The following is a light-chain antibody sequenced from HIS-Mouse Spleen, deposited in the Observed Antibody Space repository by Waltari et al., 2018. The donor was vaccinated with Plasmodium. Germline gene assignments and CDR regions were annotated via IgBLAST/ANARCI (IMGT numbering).Light chain of an antibody. CDR2: DGR. Sequence: QSALTQPASVSGSPGQSITISCTGTSSDVGSYNLVSWYQRHPGKAPKLMIYDGRKRPSGVSKRYSGSKSGNTASLTIAGLQAEDEADYYCCSYAGSSTFVFGGGTKLTVL. CDR1: SSDVGSYNL. V-gene: IGLV2-23*03. J-gene: IGLJ3*02. CDR3: CSYAGSSTFV.